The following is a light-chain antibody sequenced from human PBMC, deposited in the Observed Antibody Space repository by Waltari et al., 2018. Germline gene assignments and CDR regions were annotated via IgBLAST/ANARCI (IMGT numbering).Light chain of an antibody. CDR3: QQSYSST. V-gene: IGKV1-39*01. Sequence: DIQMTQSPPSLSASVGDRVTITCRASQSISDYLNWYQQKPGKAPKLLIYGASILQSGVPSRFSGSGFGTDFTLTISSLQPEDFATYYCQQSYSSTFGPGIKVDIK. J-gene: IGKJ3*01. CDR2: GAS. CDR1: QSISDY.